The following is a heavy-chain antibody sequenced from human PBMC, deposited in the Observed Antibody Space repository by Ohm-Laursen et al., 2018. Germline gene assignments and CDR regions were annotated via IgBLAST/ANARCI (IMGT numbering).Heavy chain of an antibody. D-gene: IGHD2-15*01. Sequence: SLTLSCAASGFAINNSGMHWVRNAPGKGLEWVAVGSYDERYKNYVDSVKCRFTVSRDNSKDTLYLQMNSLRNEDTAIYYCARDVGVAIAYDSWGQGTLVTVSS. J-gene: IGHJ4*02. CDR1: GFAINNSG. CDR3: ARDVGVAIAYDS. V-gene: IGHV3-30*03. CDR2: GSYDERYK.